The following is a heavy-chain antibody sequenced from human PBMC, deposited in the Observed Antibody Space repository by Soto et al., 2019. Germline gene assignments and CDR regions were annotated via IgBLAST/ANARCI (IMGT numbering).Heavy chain of an antibody. Sequence: SETLTHTCAFYGWSVNCYDWNLLRQPPGKGLEWIGEINHTGGTHYNPSLKSRVTMSVDTSKNQFSLRLSSVTAADTAIYYCATRIPVFGLLIPPFDPWGQGTQVIVSS. D-gene: IGHD3-3*01. CDR3: ATRIPVFGLLIPPFDP. V-gene: IGHV4-34*01. J-gene: IGHJ5*02. CDR2: INHTGGT. CDR1: GWSVNCYD.